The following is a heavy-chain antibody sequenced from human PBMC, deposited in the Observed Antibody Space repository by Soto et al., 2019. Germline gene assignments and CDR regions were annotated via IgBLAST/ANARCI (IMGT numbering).Heavy chain of an antibody. V-gene: IGHV4-34*01. D-gene: IGHD1-26*01. CDR3: ANSVGAGFTSYYFDY. Sequence: SETLSLTCAVYGGSFSDYYWSWIRQPPGKGLEWIGEINYSGSTNYNPSLKSRVTISVDTSKIQFSLKLSSVTAADTAVFYCANSVGAGFTSYYFDYWGQGTLVTVSS. CDR1: GGSFSDYY. CDR2: INYSGST. J-gene: IGHJ4*02.